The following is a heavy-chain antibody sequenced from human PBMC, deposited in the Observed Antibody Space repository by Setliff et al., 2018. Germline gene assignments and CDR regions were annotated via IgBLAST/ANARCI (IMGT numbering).Heavy chain of an antibody. V-gene: IGHV3-74*03. J-gene: IGHJ4*02. CDR2: VNDDGSSA. Sequence: SCAASGFTFSSYWMHWVRQDPGKGLVWVSRVNDDGSSAMYADSVKGRFTISRDNAKNSLYLQMNSLRAEDTAVYYCASYYYGSGSYYPYFDYWGQGTLVTVSS. CDR1: GFTFSSYW. CDR3: ASYYYGSGSYYPYFDY. D-gene: IGHD3-10*01.